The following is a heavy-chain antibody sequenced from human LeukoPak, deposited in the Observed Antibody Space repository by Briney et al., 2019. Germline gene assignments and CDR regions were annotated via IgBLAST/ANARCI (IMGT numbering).Heavy chain of an antibody. V-gene: IGHV3-48*03. Sequence: PGGSLRLSCAASGFTFSSYEMHWVRQAPGKGLEWVSYISSSGSTIYYADSVKGRFTISRDNAKNSLYLQMNSLRVEDTAVYYCASLSAPGGSGSRDYYYYMDVWGKGTTVTISS. J-gene: IGHJ6*03. CDR3: ASLSAPGGSGSRDYYYYMDV. CDR2: ISSSGSTI. D-gene: IGHD3-10*01. CDR1: GFTFSSYE.